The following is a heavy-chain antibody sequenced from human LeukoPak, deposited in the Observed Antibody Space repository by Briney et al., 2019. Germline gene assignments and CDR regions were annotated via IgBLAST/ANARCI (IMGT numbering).Heavy chain of an antibody. CDR1: GYIFTDHF. CDR3: ARGRYRYSYDY. CDR2: IRPTDGAT. Sequence: GASVRVSCKASGYIFTDHFFHWVRQAPGQGLEWMGWIRPTDGATKVAQKFQGRVTLTRDTSISTVYMEMSGLRFDDTAMYYCARGRYRYSYDYWGQGPLVTVSS. D-gene: IGHD1-26*01. V-gene: IGHV1-2*02. J-gene: IGHJ4*02.